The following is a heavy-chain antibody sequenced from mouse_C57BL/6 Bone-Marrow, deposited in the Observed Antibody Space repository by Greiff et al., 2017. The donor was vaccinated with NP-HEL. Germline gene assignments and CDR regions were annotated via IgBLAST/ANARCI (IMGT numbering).Heavy chain of an antibody. J-gene: IGHJ2*01. CDR1: GYTFTSYW. V-gene: IGHV1-72*01. Sequence: QVQLQQPGAELVKPGASVKLSCKASGYTFTSYWMHWVKQRPGRGLEWIGRIDPNSGGTKYHEKLKSKATLTVDKPSSTAYMQLSILTSEDSAVYYCARGLEVTGYYFDYWGQGTTLTVSS. CDR2: IDPNSGGT. D-gene: IGHD2-1*01. CDR3: ARGLEVTGYYFDY.